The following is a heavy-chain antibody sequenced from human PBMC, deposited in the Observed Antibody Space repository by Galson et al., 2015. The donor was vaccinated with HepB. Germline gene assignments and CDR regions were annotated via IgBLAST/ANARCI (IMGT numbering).Heavy chain of an antibody. CDR3: ARGALQGEVYYFDY. D-gene: IGHD1-14*01. Sequence: SVKVSCKASGGTFSTYPIGWVRQAPGQGLEWMGGLMPIFDTANYAQKFQGRVTITADESTRTLHMELSSLRSEDTAVYHCARGALQGEVYYFDYWGQGTQVTVSS. CDR1: GGTFSTYP. V-gene: IGHV1-69*13. CDR2: LMPIFDTA. J-gene: IGHJ4*02.